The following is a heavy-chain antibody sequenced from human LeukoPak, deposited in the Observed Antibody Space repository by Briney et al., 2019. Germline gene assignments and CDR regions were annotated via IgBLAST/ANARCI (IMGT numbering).Heavy chain of an antibody. D-gene: IGHD2-15*01. CDR3: VVGGSPGY. CDR1: RFTFSSYW. Sequence: GGSLRLSCAASRFTFSSYWMHWVRQAPGEGLVWVSRIRADGGYTSYADSVKGRFTASRDNTKNTWSLEMNSLRAEDTAVYYCVVGGSPGYWGQGTLVTVSS. CDR2: IRADGGYT. J-gene: IGHJ4*02. V-gene: IGHV3-74*01.